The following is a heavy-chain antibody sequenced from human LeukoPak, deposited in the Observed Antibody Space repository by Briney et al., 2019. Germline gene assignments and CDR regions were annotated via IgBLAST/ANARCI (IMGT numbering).Heavy chain of an antibody. CDR3: VRGIAGDPVAFDI. Sequence: SVKVSCKASGGTFSSYAISWVRQAPGQGLEWMGRIIPILGIANYAQKFQGRVTVTRDTSTSTVYVELSSLRSEDTALYYCVRGIAGDPVAFDIWGHGTMVTVSS. CDR2: IIPILGIA. CDR1: GGTFSSYA. D-gene: IGHD1-26*01. J-gene: IGHJ3*02. V-gene: IGHV1-69*04.